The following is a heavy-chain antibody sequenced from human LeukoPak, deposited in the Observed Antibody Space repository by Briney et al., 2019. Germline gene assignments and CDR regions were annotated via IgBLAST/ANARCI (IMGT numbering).Heavy chain of an antibody. Sequence: GGSLRLSCAASGFTFSSYAMHWVRQAPGKGLEWVAVISYDGSNRYYADSVKGRFTISRDNSKNTLYLQMNSLRAEDTAVYYCARGTPSSSGWLYYGMDVWGQGTTVTVSS. V-gene: IGHV3-30-3*01. D-gene: IGHD6-19*01. J-gene: IGHJ6*02. CDR2: ISYDGSNR. CDR1: GFTFSSYA. CDR3: ARGTPSSSGWLYYGMDV.